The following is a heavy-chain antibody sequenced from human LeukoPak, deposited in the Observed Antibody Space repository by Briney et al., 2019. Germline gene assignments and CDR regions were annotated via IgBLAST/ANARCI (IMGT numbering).Heavy chain of an antibody. J-gene: IGHJ5*02. CDR3: ARDVPHNWFDT. CDR2: INSDGGGA. Sequence: GGSLRLSCAASGITFGNNWKHWVRQGPGKGLVWISRINSDGGGAIYADSVKGRFTVSRDNAKNTLYLQMNSLRAEDTAVYYCARDVPHNWFDTWGQGTLVTVSS. CDR1: GITFGNNW. V-gene: IGHV3-74*01.